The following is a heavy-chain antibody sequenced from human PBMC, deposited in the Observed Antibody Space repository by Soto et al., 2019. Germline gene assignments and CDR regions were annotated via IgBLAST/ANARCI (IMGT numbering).Heavy chain of an antibody. CDR1: GGSFSGYY. CDR2: INHSGST. V-gene: IGHV4-34*01. CDR3: ARGYGGPFDY. D-gene: IGHD4-17*01. Sequence: SETLSLTCAVYGGSFSGYYWSWIRQPPGKGLEWIGEINHSGSTSYNPSLKSRVTISVDTSKNQFSLKLSSVTAADTAVYYCARGYGGPFDYWGQGTLVTVSS. J-gene: IGHJ4*02.